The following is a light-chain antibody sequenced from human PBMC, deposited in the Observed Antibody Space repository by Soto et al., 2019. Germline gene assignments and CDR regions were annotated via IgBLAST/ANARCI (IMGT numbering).Light chain of an antibody. Sequence: EIVLTQSPGTLSLSPGERATLSCRASQSVSSSYLAWYQQKPGQAPRLLIYGASSRATGIPDRFSGSGSVTDFTLTISRREPEDFAVYYCQQYGSSLFTFGPGTKVDIK. V-gene: IGKV3-20*01. CDR1: QSVSSSY. J-gene: IGKJ3*01. CDR3: QQYGSSLFT. CDR2: GAS.